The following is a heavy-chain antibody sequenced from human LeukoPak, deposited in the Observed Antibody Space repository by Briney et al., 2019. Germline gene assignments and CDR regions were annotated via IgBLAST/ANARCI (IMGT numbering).Heavy chain of an antibody. Sequence: GGSLRLSCEASGFTFNIHWMNWVRQAPGKGLEWLANIRPDGSEKVYVDSVRGRFTISRDNTKNSVYLQMNNLRAEDTAVYFCTRDGSGWSDSWGQGTLVTVSS. D-gene: IGHD3-3*01. V-gene: IGHV3-7*01. CDR1: GFTFNIHW. CDR2: IRPDGSEK. CDR3: TRDGSGWSDS. J-gene: IGHJ5*01.